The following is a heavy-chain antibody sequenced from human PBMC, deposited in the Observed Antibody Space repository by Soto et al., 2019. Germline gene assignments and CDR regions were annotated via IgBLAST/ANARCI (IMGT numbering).Heavy chain of an antibody. V-gene: IGHV4-34*01. CDR3: ARAPAAMPRWFDP. D-gene: IGHD2-2*01. CDR1: GGSFSGYY. J-gene: IGHJ5*02. Sequence: QVPLQQWGAGLLKPSETLSLTCAVYGGSFSGYYWSWIRQPPGKGLEWIGEINHSGSTNYNPSLKSRVTISVDTSKKQFSLKLSSVTAADTAVYYCARAPAAMPRWFDPWGQGTLVTVSS. CDR2: INHSGST.